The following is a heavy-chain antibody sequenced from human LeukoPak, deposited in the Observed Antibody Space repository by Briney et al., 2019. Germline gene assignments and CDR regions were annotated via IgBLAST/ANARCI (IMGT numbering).Heavy chain of an antibody. Sequence: ASVKVSCKASGYTFTSYYMHWVRQAPGQGLEWMGIINPSGGSTSYAQKFQGRVTMTGDTSTSTVYMELSSLRSEDTAVYYCARASAVYNQQLAMGRYYYYMDVWGKGTTVTVSS. J-gene: IGHJ6*03. D-gene: IGHD6-13*01. CDR3: ARASAVYNQQLAMGRYYYYMDV. CDR1: GYTFTSYY. V-gene: IGHV1-46*01. CDR2: INPSGGST.